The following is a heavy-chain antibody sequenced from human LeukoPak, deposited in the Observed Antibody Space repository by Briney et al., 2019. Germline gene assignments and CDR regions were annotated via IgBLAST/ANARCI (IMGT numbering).Heavy chain of an antibody. D-gene: IGHD3-10*01. J-gene: IGHJ3*02. V-gene: IGHV4-59*08. CDR2: IYYSGST. Sequence: SETLSLTCTVSGGSICSYYWSWIRQPPGKGLEWIGYIYYSGSTNYNPSLQSRVTISLDTSKNQFSLKLTSVTAADTAVYYCARHGGVVRGEGSDAFDIWGQGTMVTVSS. CDR3: ARHGGVVRGEGSDAFDI. CDR1: GGSICSYY.